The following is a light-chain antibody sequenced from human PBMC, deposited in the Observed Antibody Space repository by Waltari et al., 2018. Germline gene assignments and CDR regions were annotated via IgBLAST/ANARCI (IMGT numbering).Light chain of an antibody. V-gene: IGLV1-40*02. CDR1: NSNIGAFQ. J-gene: IGLJ1*01. CDR3: QSYDNILHGCV. CDR2: GSS. Sequence: QSVLTQPPSVSGAPGQRVTISCIGTNSNIGAFQVHWYQTSPGAAPKLLIFGSSNRPAGVPDRFSGSKSDTSASLVITGLQVEDEGDFYCQSYDNILHGCVFGTGTKVIV.